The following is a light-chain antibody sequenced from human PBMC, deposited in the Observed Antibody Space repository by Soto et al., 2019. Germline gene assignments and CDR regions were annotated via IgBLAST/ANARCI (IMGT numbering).Light chain of an antibody. CDR2: GAS. J-gene: IGKJ1*01. Sequence: IVWTQSPCTLSLSPGESPTLSCRASRSVTHNYLAWNQQKPGQTPRLRIYGASNRATGIPDGFSGSGSGTDFTLTISRLEPEDFAVYYCQQYGSSGTFGQGTKVDIK. CDR3: QQYGSSGT. CDR1: RSVTHNY. V-gene: IGKV3-20*01.